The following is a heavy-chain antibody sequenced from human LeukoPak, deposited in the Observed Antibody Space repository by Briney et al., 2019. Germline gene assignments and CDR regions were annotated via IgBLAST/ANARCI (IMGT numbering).Heavy chain of an antibody. D-gene: IGHD5-24*01. CDR2: IYTSGST. CDR3: ARDGYNYRRFDY. J-gene: IGHJ4*02. Sequence: PSETLSLTCTVSGGSISSGSYYWSWIRQPAGKGLEWIGRIYTSGSTNYNPSLKSRVTISVYTSKNQFSLKLSSVTAADTAVYYCARDGYNYRRFDYWGQGTLVTVSS. V-gene: IGHV4-61*02. CDR1: GGSISSGSYY.